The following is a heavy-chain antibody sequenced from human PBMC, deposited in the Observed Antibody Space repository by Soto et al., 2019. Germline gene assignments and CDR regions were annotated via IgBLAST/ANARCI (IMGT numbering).Heavy chain of an antibody. J-gene: IGHJ4*02. D-gene: IGHD6-13*01. CDR3: ARPPSKIAAAGTYPTY. V-gene: IGHV3-48*02. CDR1: GFTFSSYS. CDR2: ISSSSSTI. Sequence: GGSLRLSCAASGFTFSSYSMNWVRQAPGKGLEWVSYISSSSSTIYYADSVKGRFTISRDNAKNSLYLQMNSLRDEDTAVYYCARPPSKIAAAGTYPTYWGQGTLVTVSS.